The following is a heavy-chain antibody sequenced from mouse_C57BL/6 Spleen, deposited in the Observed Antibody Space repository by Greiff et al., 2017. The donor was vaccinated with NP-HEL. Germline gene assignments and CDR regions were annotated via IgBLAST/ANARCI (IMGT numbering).Heavy chain of an antibody. Sequence: QVQLQQPGTELVKPGASVKLSCKASGYTFTSYWMHWVKQRHGQGLEWIGNINPNNGGTNYNQKFKGKATLTVDTSSSTAYMQLSSLTSEDSAVYDCASPYSGRSDWNAMDYWGQGTSVTVSA. CDR1: GYTFTSYW. D-gene: IGHD2-10*01. J-gene: IGHJ4*01. CDR3: ASPYSGRSDWNAMDY. CDR2: INPNNGGT. V-gene: IGHV1-53*01.